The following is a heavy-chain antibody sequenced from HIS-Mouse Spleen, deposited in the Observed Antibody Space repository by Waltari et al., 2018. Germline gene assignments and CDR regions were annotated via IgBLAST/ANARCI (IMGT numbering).Heavy chain of an antibody. V-gene: IGHV5-51*01. CDR1: GYSFTSYW. J-gene: IGHJ4*02. CDR3: ASSLGRVGNYFDY. CDR2: IYPGDDDT. D-gene: IGHD7-27*01. Sequence: EVQLVQSGAEVKKPGESLKISCKGSGYSFTSYWIGWVRQMPGKGLEWMGIIYPGDDDTRYSPSFHGQVTISADKAISTAYLQGSSLKASDTAMYYCASSLGRVGNYFDYWGQGTLVTVSS.